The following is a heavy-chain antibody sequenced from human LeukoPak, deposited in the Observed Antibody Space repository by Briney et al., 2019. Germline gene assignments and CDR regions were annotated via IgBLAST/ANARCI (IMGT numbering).Heavy chain of an antibody. CDR3: H. J-gene: IGHJ4*02. CDR2: ISTLYGNK. D-gene: IGHD2-8*02. Sequence: ASVKVSCKASGYAFSNYDINWVRQAPGQGPEWMGWISTLYGNKNFAQKFQGRVTMTSDTSTSTAYFYCARARSRASTWYWDHWGQGTLVTVSS. V-gene: IGHV1-18*01. CDR1: GYAFSNYD.